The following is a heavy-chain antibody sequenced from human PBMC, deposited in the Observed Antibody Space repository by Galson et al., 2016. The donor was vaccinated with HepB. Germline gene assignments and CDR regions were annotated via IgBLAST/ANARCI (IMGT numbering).Heavy chain of an antibody. CDR2: ISGNGGGT. CDR3: AKGAHQLHLPLDL. J-gene: IGHJ5*02. CDR1: EFTFSKYG. D-gene: IGHD2-2*01. V-gene: IGHV3-23*01. Sequence: SLRLSCAASEFTFSKYGMNWVRQAPGKGPEWVSTISGNGGGTYYADSVKGRFTISRDNSNSTLYLQMNSLRGEDTAVYYCAKGAHQLHLPLDLWGQGTLVTVSS.